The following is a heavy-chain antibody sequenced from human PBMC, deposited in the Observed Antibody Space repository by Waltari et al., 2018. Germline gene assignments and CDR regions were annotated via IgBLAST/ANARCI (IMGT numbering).Heavy chain of an antibody. D-gene: IGHD1-26*01. J-gene: IGHJ4*02. CDR1: GYTFTSYA. Sequence: QVQLVQSGAEVKKPGASVKVSCKASGYTFTSYAMHWVRQAPGQRLEWMGWINAGNGNTKYSQKFQGRVTITRDTSASTAYMELSSLRSEDTAVYYCAREDTGATFDYWGQGTLVIVSS. CDR3: AREDTGATFDY. CDR2: INAGNGNT. V-gene: IGHV1-3*01.